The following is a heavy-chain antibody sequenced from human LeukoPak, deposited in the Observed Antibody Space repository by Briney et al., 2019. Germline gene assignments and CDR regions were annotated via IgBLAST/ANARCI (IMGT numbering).Heavy chain of an antibody. J-gene: IGHJ4*02. D-gene: IGHD1-26*01. CDR1: GFTFSSYA. V-gene: IGHV3-30-3*01. Sequence: GGSLRLSCAASGFTFSSYAMHWVRQAPGKGLEWVAVISYDGSNKYYADSVKGRFTISRDNSKNTLYQQMNSLRAEDTAVYYCARDRGIVGAIAPYFDYWGQGTLVTVSS. CDR2: ISYDGSNK. CDR3: ARDRGIVGAIAPYFDY.